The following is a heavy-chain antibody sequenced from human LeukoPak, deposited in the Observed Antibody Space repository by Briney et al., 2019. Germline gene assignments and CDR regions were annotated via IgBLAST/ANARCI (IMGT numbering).Heavy chain of an antibody. Sequence: PGGSLRLSCAASGFTFSSYAMSWVRQAPGKGLEWVSYISGSGSTIYYADSVKGRFTIPRDNARNSLYLQMNSLRAEDTAVYYCARDNYDSSGPYYFDYWGQGTLVTVSS. J-gene: IGHJ4*02. CDR2: ISGSGSTI. V-gene: IGHV3-48*03. CDR1: GFTFSSYA. D-gene: IGHD3-22*01. CDR3: ARDNYDSSGPYYFDY.